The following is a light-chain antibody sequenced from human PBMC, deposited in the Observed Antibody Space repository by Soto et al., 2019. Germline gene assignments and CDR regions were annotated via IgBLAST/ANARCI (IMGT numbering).Light chain of an antibody. CDR2: HAS. J-gene: IGKJ1*01. CDR3: QQYNSYS. CDR1: QGISTY. V-gene: IGKV1-5*01. Sequence: DIQMTQSPSSLSASVGDRVTITCRASQGISTYLNWYQQKPGTAPKVLIYHASNLQSGVPSRFSGSGSGTEFTLTISSLQPDDFATYYCQQYNSYSFGQGTKVDIK.